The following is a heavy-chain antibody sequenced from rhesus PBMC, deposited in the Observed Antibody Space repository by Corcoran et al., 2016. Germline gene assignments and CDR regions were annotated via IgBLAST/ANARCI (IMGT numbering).Heavy chain of an antibody. J-gene: IGHJ4*01. Sequence: QLQLQESGPGLVKPSETLSVTCAVSGDSISRSYWSWIRPAPGKGLEWIGYIYGSGSSTNYNPSLKSRVTLSVDTSKNQLSLKLSSVTTADTAVYYCARDQSQAAAVFDYWGQGVLVTVSS. V-gene: IGHV4-169*02. CDR3: ARDQSQAAAVFDY. D-gene: IGHD6-25*01. CDR2: IYGSGSST. CDR1: GDSISRSY.